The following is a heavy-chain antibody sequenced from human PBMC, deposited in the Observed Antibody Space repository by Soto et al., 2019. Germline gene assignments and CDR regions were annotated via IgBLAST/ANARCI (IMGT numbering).Heavy chain of an antibody. J-gene: IGHJ4*02. CDR3: ARDTALVRGAYDY. V-gene: IGHV4-31*03. D-gene: IGHD3-10*01. CDR1: GGSISSGGYY. Sequence: SETLSLTCTVSGGSISSGGYYWSWIRQHPGKGLEWIGYIYYSGSTYYNPSLKSRVTISVDTSKNQFSLKLSSVTAADTAVYYCARDTALVRGAYDYWGQGTLVTVSS. CDR2: IYYSGST.